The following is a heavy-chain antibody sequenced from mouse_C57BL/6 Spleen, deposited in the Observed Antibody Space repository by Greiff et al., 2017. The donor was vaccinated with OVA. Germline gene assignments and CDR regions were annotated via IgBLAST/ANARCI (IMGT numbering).Heavy chain of an antibody. CDR3: ARKTGRGDYYAMDY. J-gene: IGHJ4*01. D-gene: IGHD4-1*01. CDR2: INPNYGTT. V-gene: IGHV1-39*01. Sequence: VQLQQSGPELVKPGASVKISCKASGYAFSSSWMNWVKQRPGKGLEWIGVINPNYGTTSYNQKFKGKATLTVDQSSSTAYMQLNSLTSEDSAVYYCARKTGRGDYYAMDYWGQGTSVTVSS. CDR1: GYAFSSSW.